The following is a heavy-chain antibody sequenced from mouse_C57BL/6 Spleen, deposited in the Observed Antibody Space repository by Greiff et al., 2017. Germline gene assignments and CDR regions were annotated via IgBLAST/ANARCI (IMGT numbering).Heavy chain of an antibody. V-gene: IGHV5-4*01. J-gene: IGHJ2*03. CDR1: GFSFSRYA. CDR2: ISDGDSYT. D-gene: IGHD1-1*01. CDR3: ARDSGSCNYFDY. Sequence: EVMLVESGGGLVQPGGSLPLSCAASGFSFSRYALSWFRQTPEKRLEWVATISDGDSYTYYPDNVKGRVTISRDNAKHNLYLQMSHLKSENTAMYYCARDSGSCNYFDYWGQGTSLTVAS.